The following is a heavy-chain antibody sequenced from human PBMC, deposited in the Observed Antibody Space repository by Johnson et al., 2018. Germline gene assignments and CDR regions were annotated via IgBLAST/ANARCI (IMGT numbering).Heavy chain of an antibody. Sequence: VQLLESGGGLVQPGGSLRLSCAASGFTFSSYWMHWVRQAPGKGLVWVSRLNNDGGSTSYADSVKGRFTISRDNAKNTRYLQINSLRAEDTAVYYCAREMATSNDDFDIWGQGTMVTVSA. CDR2: LNNDGGST. V-gene: IGHV3-74*01. D-gene: IGHD5-24*01. CDR1: GFTFSSYW. J-gene: IGHJ3*02. CDR3: AREMATSNDDFDI.